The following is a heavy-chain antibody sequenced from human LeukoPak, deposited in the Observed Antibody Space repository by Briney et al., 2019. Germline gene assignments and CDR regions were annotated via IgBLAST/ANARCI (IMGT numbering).Heavy chain of an antibody. CDR2: ISTYNGDT. Sequence: ASVNVSRKASGYTFTSYGISWVRQAPGQGGEWMGWISTYNGDTNYAEKLQGRVTTTTDTSTSSAYMELRSLRSDDTAVYYCARQRGSGWQDEWGQGSLVTVSS. CDR1: GYTFTSYG. J-gene: IGHJ4*02. V-gene: IGHV1-18*01. D-gene: IGHD6-19*01. CDR3: ARQRGSGWQDE.